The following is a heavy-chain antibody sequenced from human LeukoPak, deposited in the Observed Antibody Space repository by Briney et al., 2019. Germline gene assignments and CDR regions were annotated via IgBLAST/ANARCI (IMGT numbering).Heavy chain of an antibody. V-gene: IGHV1-69*01. D-gene: IGHD3-3*01. CDR1: GGTFSSYA. J-gene: IGHJ6*02. CDR3: ARVQKGSAPLTYDFWSPRHYYGMDV. Sequence: SVNVSFTASGGTFSSYAISWVRQAPGQGLEWMGGIIPIFGTANCAQKFQGRVTITADESTSTAYMELSSLRSEDTAVYYCARVQKGSAPLTYDFWSPRHYYGMDVWGQGTTVTVSS. CDR2: IIPIFGTA.